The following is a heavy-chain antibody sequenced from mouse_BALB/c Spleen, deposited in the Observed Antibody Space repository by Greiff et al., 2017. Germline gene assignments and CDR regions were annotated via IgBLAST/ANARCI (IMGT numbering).Heavy chain of an antibody. CDR1: GFNIKDTY. CDR2: IDPANGNT. D-gene: IGHD2-3*01. CDR3: AIRSYDGYCGYFDV. V-gene: IGHV14-3*02. Sequence: VQLQQSGAELVKPGASVKLSCTASGFNIKDTYMHWVKQRPEQGLEWIGRIDPANGNTKYDPKFQGKATITADTSSNTAYLQLSSLTSEDTAVYYCAIRSYDGYCGYFDVWGAGTTVTVSS. J-gene: IGHJ1*01.